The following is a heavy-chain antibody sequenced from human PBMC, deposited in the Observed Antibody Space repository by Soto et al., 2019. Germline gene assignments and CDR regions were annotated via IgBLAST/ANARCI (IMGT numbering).Heavy chain of an antibody. CDR3: ARTPPQGWFDP. CDR1: GFTFSDYY. V-gene: IGHV3-11*01. Sequence: GGSLRLSCAASGFTFSDYYMSWIRQAPGKGLEWVSYISSSGSTIYYADSVKGRLTISRDNAKNSLYLQMNSLRAEDTAVYYCARTPPQGWFDPWGQGTLVTVSS. J-gene: IGHJ5*02. CDR2: ISSSGSTI. D-gene: IGHD2-15*01.